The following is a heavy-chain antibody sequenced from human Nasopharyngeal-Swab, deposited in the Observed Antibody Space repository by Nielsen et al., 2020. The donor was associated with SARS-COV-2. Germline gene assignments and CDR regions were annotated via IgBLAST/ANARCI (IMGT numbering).Heavy chain of an antibody. CDR2: ISAYSGNT. CDR3: ARGIVVVPAAMGGFHYYYYGMDV. J-gene: IGHJ6*02. CDR1: GYTFTSYG. Sequence: ASVKVSCKASGYTFTSYGISWVRQAPGQGLEWMGWISAYSGNTNYAQKLQGRVTMTTDTSTSTAYMELRSLRSDDTAVYYCARGIVVVPAAMGGFHYYYYGMDVWGQGTTVTVSS. V-gene: IGHV1-18*01. D-gene: IGHD2-2*01.